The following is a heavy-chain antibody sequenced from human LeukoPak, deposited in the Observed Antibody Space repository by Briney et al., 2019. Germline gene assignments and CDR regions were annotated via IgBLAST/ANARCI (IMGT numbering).Heavy chain of an antibody. CDR1: GGSISSSSYY. CDR2: IYYSGST. CDR3: ARRHSGAMVRGRYFDY. V-gene: IGHV4-39*01. J-gene: IGHJ4*02. Sequence: SETLSLTCTVSGGSISSSSYYWGWIRQPPGKGLEWIGSIYYSGSTYYNPSLKSRVTISVDTSKNQFSLKLSSVTAADTAVYYCARRHSGAMVRGRYFDYWGQGTLVTVSS. D-gene: IGHD3-10*01.